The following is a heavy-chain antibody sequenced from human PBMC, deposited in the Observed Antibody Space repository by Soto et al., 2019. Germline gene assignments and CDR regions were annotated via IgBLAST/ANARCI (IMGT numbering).Heavy chain of an antibody. CDR3: ARELAVTTRRDYGMDV. CDR2: INPNSGGI. CDR1: GYTFTGYY. V-gene: IGHV1-2*04. Sequence: ASVKVSCKASGYTFTGYYMHWVRQAPGQGLEWMGWINPNSGGINYAQKFQGWVTMTRDTSISTAYMELSRLRSDDTAVYYCARELAVTTRRDYGMDVWGQGTTVTVSS. J-gene: IGHJ6*02. D-gene: IGHD4-17*01.